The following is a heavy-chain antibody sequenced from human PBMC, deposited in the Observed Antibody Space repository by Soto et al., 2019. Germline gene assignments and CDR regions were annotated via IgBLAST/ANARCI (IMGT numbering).Heavy chain of an antibody. CDR1: GFTFSSYF. J-gene: IGHJ4*02. CDR3: ARGGRYFDWLPLDY. Sequence: EVQLVESGGGLVQPGGSLRLSCVASGFTFSSYFMTWVRQAPGKGLEWVANIKQGGSEGYYVDSVKGRFTISRDNAKNSLYLEMNSLRVEDMALYYCARGGRYFDWLPLDYWGQGTLVAVSS. D-gene: IGHD3-9*01. CDR2: IKQGGSEG. V-gene: IGHV3-7*01.